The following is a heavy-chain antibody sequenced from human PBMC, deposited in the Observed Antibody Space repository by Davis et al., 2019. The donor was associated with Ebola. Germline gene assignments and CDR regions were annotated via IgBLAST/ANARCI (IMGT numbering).Heavy chain of an antibody. CDR2: IYYSGST. J-gene: IGHJ6*02. CDR1: GGSISSSSYY. D-gene: IGHD1-7*01. CDR3: ARQGGANWNYNPNGYGMDV. Sequence: SETLSLTCTVSGGSISSSSYYWGWIRQPPGKGLEWIGSIYYSGSTYYNPSLKSRVTISVDTSKNQFSLKLSAVTAADTAVYYCARQGGANWNYNPNGYGMDVWGQGTTVTVSS. V-gene: IGHV4-39*01.